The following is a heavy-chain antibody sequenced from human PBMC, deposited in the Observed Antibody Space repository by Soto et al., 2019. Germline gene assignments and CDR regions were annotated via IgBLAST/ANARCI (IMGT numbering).Heavy chain of an antibody. J-gene: IGHJ4*02. CDR3: ARWNLNFDF. D-gene: IGHD1-1*01. CDR1: GYSFTKNV. Sequence: ASVQVSCKTSGYSFTKNVIHWVRQAPGQRLEWMGWINAGNGDTKYSQEFQGRVTITRDTSASTAYMELSSLRSEDTAVYYCARWNLNFDFWGQGALVTVSS. V-gene: IGHV1-3*01. CDR2: INAGNGDT.